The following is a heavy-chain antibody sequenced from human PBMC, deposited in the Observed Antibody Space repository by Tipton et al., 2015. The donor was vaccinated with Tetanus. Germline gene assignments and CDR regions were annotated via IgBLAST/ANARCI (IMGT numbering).Heavy chain of an antibody. J-gene: IGHJ4*02. V-gene: IGHV3-7*01. Sequence: SLRLSCAASGFTFSNYWMSWVRQVPGKGLEWVGNIKPDGSGKYYVDSVKGRFTTSRDNAKNSLYLQMNSLRPEDTAVYYCARYVATCTIGYWGQGSLVTVSS. CDR1: GFTFSNYW. D-gene: IGHD2-2*01. CDR3: ARYVATCTIGY. CDR2: IKPDGSGK.